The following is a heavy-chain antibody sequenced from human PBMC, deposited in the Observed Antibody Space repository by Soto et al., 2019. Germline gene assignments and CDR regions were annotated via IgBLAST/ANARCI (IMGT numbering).Heavy chain of an antibody. CDR1: GGSISSSSYY. J-gene: IGHJ4*02. CDR2: IYYSGTT. Sequence: QLQLQESGPGLVKPSETLSLTCTVSGGSISSSSYYWGWIRQSPGKGLEWIGSIYYSGTTYYNPSLKSRVTISVDTSKNQFSLKLSSVTAADTAVYYCARPGTSMAHFDYWGQGTLVTVSS. V-gene: IGHV4-39*01. CDR3: ARPGTSMAHFDY. D-gene: IGHD5-18*01.